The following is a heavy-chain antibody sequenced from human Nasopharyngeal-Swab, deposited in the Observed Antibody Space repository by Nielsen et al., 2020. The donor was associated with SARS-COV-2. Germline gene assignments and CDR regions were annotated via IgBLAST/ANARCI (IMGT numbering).Heavy chain of an antibody. V-gene: IGHV1-18*01. D-gene: IGHD6-19*01. CDR2: IRAHNGNT. CDR1: GYTFTSYG. J-gene: IGHJ6*02. CDR3: ARWAGKGDYYYGMDV. Sequence: ASAKVSCKASGYTFTSYGISWVRQAPGQGLEWMGWIRAHNGNTNYAQKLQGRVTIPTDTSTSTAYMELRSLRSDDTAVYYCARWAGKGDYYYGMDVWGQGTTVTVSS.